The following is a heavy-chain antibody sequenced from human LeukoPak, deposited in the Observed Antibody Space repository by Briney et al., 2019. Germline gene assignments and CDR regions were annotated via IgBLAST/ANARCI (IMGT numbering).Heavy chain of an antibody. Sequence: PGGSLRLSCAASGFTFSSYWMHWVRQAPGKGLVWVSRISTDGSSTNSADSVKGRLTISRDNAKNTLYLQMNSLRAEDTAVYYCVREYSSLSGRASDIWGQGTMVTVSP. V-gene: IGHV3-74*01. J-gene: IGHJ3*02. CDR1: GFTFSSYW. CDR2: ISTDGSST. CDR3: VREYSSLSGRASDI. D-gene: IGHD6-6*01.